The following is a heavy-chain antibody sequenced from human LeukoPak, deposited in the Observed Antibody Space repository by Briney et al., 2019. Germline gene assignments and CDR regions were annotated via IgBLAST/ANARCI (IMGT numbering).Heavy chain of an antibody. CDR2: INPNSGGT. CDR3: TSIGMRVYSSGWYYGMDV. CDR1: GYTFTGYY. D-gene: IGHD6-19*01. J-gene: IGHJ6*02. V-gene: IGHV1-2*06. Sequence: ASVKVSCKASGYTFTGYYMHWVRQAPGQGLEWMGRINPNSGGTNYAQKFQGRVTMTRDTSISTAYMELSRLRSDDTAVYYCTSIGMRVYSSGWYYGMDVWGQGTTVTVSS.